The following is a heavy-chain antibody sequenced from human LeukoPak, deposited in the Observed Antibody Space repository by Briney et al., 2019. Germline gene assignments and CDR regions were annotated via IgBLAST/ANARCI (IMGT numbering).Heavy chain of an antibody. CDR1: GITVSSND. Sequence: GGSLRLSCAASGITVSSNDMSWVRQAPGKGLEWVSVIYSGGSTYYADSVKGRFTISRDNSKNTLYLQMNSLRAEDTAVYYCADAEGLGEFIDYWGQGTLVTVSS. CDR3: ADAEGLGEFIDY. J-gene: IGHJ4*02. CDR2: IYSGGST. V-gene: IGHV3-66*02. D-gene: IGHD3-10*01.